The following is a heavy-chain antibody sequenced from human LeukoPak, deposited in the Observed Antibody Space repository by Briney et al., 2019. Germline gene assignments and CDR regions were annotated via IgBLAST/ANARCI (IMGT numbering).Heavy chain of an antibody. CDR3: AKGSYYDSSGSLYFDY. CDR2: ISGSGDNT. CDR1: GFTFSSYA. V-gene: IGHV3-23*01. Sequence: GRSLRLSCAASGFTFSSYAMSWVRQAPGKGLEWVSGISGSGDNTYYADSVKGRFTISRDNSKNTLYVQVNSLGTEDTAAYYCAKGSYYDSSGSLYFDYWGQGTLVTVSS. J-gene: IGHJ4*02. D-gene: IGHD3-22*01.